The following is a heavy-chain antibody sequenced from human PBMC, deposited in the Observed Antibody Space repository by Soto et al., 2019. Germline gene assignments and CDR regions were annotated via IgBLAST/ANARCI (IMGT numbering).Heavy chain of an antibody. Sequence: SVEVCCKACGYSFTSYYMHWVRQAPGQGLEWMGIINPSGGSTSYAQKFQGRVTMTRDTSTSTVYMELSSLRSEDTAVYYCARHQQYALLDYWGHGTPVTVSS. J-gene: IGHJ4*01. CDR3: ARHQQYALLDY. CDR1: GYSFTSYY. CDR2: INPSGGST. V-gene: IGHV1-46*01.